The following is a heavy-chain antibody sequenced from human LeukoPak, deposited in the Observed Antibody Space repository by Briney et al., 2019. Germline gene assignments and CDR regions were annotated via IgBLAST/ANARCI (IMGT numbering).Heavy chain of an antibody. CDR3: AKVEVPYYFDY. J-gene: IGHJ4*02. CDR2: ISYDGSNK. D-gene: IGHD1-7*01. V-gene: IGHV3-30*18. Sequence: GGSLRLSCAASGFTFSSYGMHWVRQAPGKGLEWVAVISYDGSNKYYADSVKGRFTISRDNSRNTLYLQMNSLRAEDTAVYYCAKVEVPYYFDYWGQGTLVTVSS. CDR1: GFTFSSYG.